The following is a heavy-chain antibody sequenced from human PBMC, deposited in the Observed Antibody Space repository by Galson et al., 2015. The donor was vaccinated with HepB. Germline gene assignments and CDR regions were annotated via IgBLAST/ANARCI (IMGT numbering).Heavy chain of an antibody. Sequence: SLRLSCAASGFTFSSYGMHWVRQAPGKGLEWVAFIRYDGSNKYYADSVKGRFTISRDNSKNTLYLQMNSLRAEDTAVYYCAKDWGDYGSGSYITWARNSGYGKVDYWGQGTLVTVSS. CDR1: GFTFSSYG. CDR2: IRYDGSNK. V-gene: IGHV3-30*02. J-gene: IGHJ4*02. CDR3: AKDWGDYGSGSYITWARNSGYGKVDY. D-gene: IGHD3-10*01.